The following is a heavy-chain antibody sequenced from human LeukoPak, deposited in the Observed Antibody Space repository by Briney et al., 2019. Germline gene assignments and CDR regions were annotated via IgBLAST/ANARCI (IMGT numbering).Heavy chain of an antibody. CDR3: ARAVVGAPADY. V-gene: IGHV3-21*01. CDR1: GFTFSSYN. D-gene: IGHD2-15*01. J-gene: IGHJ4*02. Sequence: GGSLRLSCAASGFTFSSYNMNWVRQAPGKGLEWVSSISSSSSYIYYADSVKGRFTISRDNAKNSLYLQMNSLRAEDTAVYYCARAVVGAPADYWGQGTLVTVSS. CDR2: ISSSSSYI.